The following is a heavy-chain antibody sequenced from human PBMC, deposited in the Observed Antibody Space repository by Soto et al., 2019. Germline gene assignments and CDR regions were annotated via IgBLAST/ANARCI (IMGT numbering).Heavy chain of an antibody. D-gene: IGHD2-8*01. J-gene: IGHJ6*02. CDR2: ISGYNGDT. V-gene: IGHV1-18*01. Sequence: QGQLVQSGPEVKKPGASVKVSCKASGYAFSRYGISWVRQAPGQGLEWMGWISGYNGDTKYAQKVQGRVTMTIDTSTYTAYMELRSLTSDDTAIYYCAKNGQPPYYYYGMDVWAKGPRSPSP. CDR3: AKNGQPPYYYYGMDV. CDR1: GYAFSRYG.